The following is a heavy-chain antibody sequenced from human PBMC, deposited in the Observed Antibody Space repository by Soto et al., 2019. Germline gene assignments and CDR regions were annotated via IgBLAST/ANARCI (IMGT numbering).Heavy chain of an antibody. Sequence: QVQLVQSGAEVKKPGASVKVSCKASGYTFTSYAMHWVRQAPGQRLEWMGWINAGNGNTKYSQKFQGRVTITRDTSASTAYMELSSLRSEDTAVYYCARLGYGMVRGVILDYWGQGTLVTVSS. CDR3: ARLGYGMVRGVILDY. V-gene: IGHV1-3*01. CDR1: GYTFTSYA. J-gene: IGHJ4*02. CDR2: INAGNGNT. D-gene: IGHD3-10*01.